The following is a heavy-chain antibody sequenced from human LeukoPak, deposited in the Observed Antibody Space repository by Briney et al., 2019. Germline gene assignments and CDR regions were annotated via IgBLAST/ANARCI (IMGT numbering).Heavy chain of an antibody. V-gene: IGHV4-34*01. CDR2: INHSRST. CDR1: GGSFSGYY. J-gene: IGHJ4*02. Sequence: SETLSLTCAVYGGSFSGYYWSWIRQPPGKGLEWIGEINHSRSTNYNPSLKSRVTISVDTSKNQFSLKLSSVTAADTAVYYCARGSRWLQSRVLDYWGQGTLVTVSS. D-gene: IGHD5-12*01. CDR3: ARGSRWLQSRVLDY.